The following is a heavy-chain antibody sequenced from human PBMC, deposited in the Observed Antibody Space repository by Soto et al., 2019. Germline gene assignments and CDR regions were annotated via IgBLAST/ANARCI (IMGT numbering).Heavy chain of an antibody. CDR3: ERDRRDGYQRYSEF. Sequence: SETLSLTCTVSGVSITSYFWSWIRQTPGKGLDWIGSISSSGATSSNPSLKGRAALSVDTSENHLTLTLNSVTSADTAVYFCERDRRDGYQRYSEFGGQGNQVTVSS. J-gene: IGHJ4*02. D-gene: IGHD3-9*01. CDR2: ISSSGAT. CDR1: GVSITSYF. V-gene: IGHV4-59*01.